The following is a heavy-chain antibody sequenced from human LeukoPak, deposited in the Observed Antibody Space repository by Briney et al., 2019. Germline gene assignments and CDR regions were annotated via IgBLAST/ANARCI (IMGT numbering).Heavy chain of an antibody. CDR3: AIVNSPTLWFGELFPSCNWFDP. Sequence: SETLSLTCTVSGGSISSSSYYWGWIRQPPGEGLEWIGSIYYSGSTYYNPSLKSRVTISVDTSKNQFSLKLSSVTAADTAVYYCAIVNSPTLWFGELFPSCNWFDPWGQGTLVTVSS. V-gene: IGHV4-39*01. CDR1: GGSISSSSYY. J-gene: IGHJ5*02. D-gene: IGHD3-10*01. CDR2: IYYSGST.